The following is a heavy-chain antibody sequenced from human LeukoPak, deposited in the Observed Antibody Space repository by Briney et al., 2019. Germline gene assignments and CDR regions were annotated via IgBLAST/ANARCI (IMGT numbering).Heavy chain of an antibody. Sequence: SETLSLTCAVYGGSFSGYYWSWIRQPPGKGLEWIGEINHSGSTNYNPSLTSRVTISVDTSKNQFSLTLSSVTAADTAVYYCARFSYSSSYSRWGQGTLVTVSS. CDR1: GGSFSGYY. J-gene: IGHJ4*02. CDR2: INHSGST. D-gene: IGHD6-13*01. CDR3: ARFSYSSSYSR. V-gene: IGHV4-34*01.